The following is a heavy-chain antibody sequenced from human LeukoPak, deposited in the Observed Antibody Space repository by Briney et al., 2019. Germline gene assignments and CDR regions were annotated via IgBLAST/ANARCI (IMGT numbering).Heavy chain of an antibody. CDR2: IIPIFGTA. V-gene: IGHV1-69*13. CDR1: GGTCSSYA. D-gene: IGHD1-26*01. J-gene: IGHJ3*02. Sequence: SVKVSCKASGGTCSSYAISWVRQAPGQGLEWMGGIIPIFGTANYAQKFQGRVTITADESTSTAYMELSSLRSEDTAVYYCASGVGATIDAFDIWGQGTMVTVSS. CDR3: ASGVGATIDAFDI.